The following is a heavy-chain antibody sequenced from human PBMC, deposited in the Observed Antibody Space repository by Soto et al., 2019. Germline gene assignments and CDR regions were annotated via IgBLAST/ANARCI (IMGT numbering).Heavy chain of an antibody. Sequence: EVQLVESGGGLVQPGGSLRLSCAASRFTFSGSWMHWVRQAPGKGLIWVSRINGDGSGTSYADFVKGRFTISRDNAKNTLFLQMNGLRAEDTAVYYCARGIFGSGTANDYWGQGTLVTVSS. CDR2: INGDGSGT. J-gene: IGHJ4*02. V-gene: IGHV3-74*01. CDR1: RFTFSGSW. D-gene: IGHD3-10*01. CDR3: ARGIFGSGTANDY.